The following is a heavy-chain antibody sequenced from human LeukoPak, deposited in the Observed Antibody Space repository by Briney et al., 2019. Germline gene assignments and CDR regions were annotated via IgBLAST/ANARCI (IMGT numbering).Heavy chain of an antibody. V-gene: IGHV3-48*04. D-gene: IGHD1-7*01. CDR3: ARDSANLRQVPWSMDV. Sequence: LXLSCAASGFTFSSYSMNWVRQAPGKGLEWVSYISSSSSTIYYADSVKGRFTISRDNAKNSLYLQMNSLRAEDTAVYYCARDSANLRQVPWSMDVWGQGTTVTVSS. CDR2: ISSSSSTI. J-gene: IGHJ6*02. CDR1: GFTFSSYS.